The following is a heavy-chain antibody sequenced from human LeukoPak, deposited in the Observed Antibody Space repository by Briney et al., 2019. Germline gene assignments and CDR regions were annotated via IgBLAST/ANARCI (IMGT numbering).Heavy chain of an antibody. CDR2: ISGSGGSI. Sequence: GGSLRLSCAASGFTFSDYWMHWVRQAPGKGLEWVSVISGSGGSIYYADSVKGRFTISRDNSKNTLYLQMNSLRAEDTAVYYCAKDPLVVPAAGDAFDIWGQGTMVTVSS. J-gene: IGHJ3*02. CDR1: GFTFSDYW. V-gene: IGHV3-23*01. CDR3: AKDPLVVPAAGDAFDI. D-gene: IGHD2-2*01.